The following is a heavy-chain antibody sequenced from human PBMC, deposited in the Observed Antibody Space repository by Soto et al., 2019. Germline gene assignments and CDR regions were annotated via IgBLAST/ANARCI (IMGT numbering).Heavy chain of an antibody. V-gene: IGHV4-59*01. CDR1: GGSISSYY. Sequence: SETLSLTCTVSGGSISSYYWSWIRQPPGKGLEWIGYIYYSGSTNYNPSLKSRVTISVDTSKNQFSLKLSSVTAADTAVYYCARGPPYQLLYFDPWGQGTLVTVSS. J-gene: IGHJ5*02. CDR2: IYYSGST. D-gene: IGHD2-2*02. CDR3: ARGPPYQLLYFDP.